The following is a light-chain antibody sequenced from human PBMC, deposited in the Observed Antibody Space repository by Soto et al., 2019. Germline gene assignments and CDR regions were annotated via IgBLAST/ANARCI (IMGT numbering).Light chain of an antibody. CDR1: QSVSTY. V-gene: IGKV3-11*01. Sequence: EIVLTQSPATLSLSPGERATISCRASQSVSTYLAWYQQKPGQAPRLLIYDASNQATGIPARFSGSGSGTDFTLTISSLEPEDLAVYYCHQRSNWPPLTFGGGTKVEIK. CDR2: DAS. CDR3: HQRSNWPPLT. J-gene: IGKJ4*01.